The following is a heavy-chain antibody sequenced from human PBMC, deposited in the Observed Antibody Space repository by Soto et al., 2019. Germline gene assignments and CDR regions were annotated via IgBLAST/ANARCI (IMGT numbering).Heavy chain of an antibody. J-gene: IGHJ3*02. CDR3: AKSRDDTTAAFDI. D-gene: IGHD1-26*01. CDR2: ILYDGSNK. Sequence: PGGSLRLSCAASGFTFSNYGMHWVRQTPGKGLEWVALILYDGSNKYYADSVKGRFTISRDNSKNTLYLQVSSLRAEDTAVYYCAKSRDDTTAAFDIWGRGTMVTVSS. CDR1: GFTFSNYG. V-gene: IGHV3-30*18.